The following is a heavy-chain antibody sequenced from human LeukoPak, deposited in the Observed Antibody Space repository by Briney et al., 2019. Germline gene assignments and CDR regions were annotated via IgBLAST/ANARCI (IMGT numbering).Heavy chain of an antibody. CDR2: IYPGDSAT. D-gene: IGHD1-26*01. CDR3: ARRRDLYSGSYYPFDY. J-gene: IGHJ4*02. Sequence: GESLKISCKGSGYSFTSYWIGWVRQMPGRGLEWMGNIYPGDSATRYSPSFQGQVTMSADKSISTAYLQWSSLKASDTAMYYCARRRDLYSGSYYPFDYWGQGTLVTVSS. CDR1: GYSFTSYW. V-gene: IGHV5-51*01.